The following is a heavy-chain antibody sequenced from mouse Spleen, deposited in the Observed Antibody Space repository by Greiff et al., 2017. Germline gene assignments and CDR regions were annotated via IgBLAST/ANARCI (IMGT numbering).Heavy chain of an antibody. J-gene: IGHJ2*01. V-gene: IGHV1-55*01. D-gene: IGHD2-12*01. CDR2: IYPGSGST. CDR3: ARVGSYDATWVDY. CDR1: GYTFTSYW. Sequence: QVQLQQSGAELVKPGASVKMSCKASGYTFTSYWITWVKQRPGQGLEWIGDIYPGSGSTNYNEKFKSKATLTVDTSSSTAYMQLSSLTSEDSAVYYCARVGSYDATWVDYWGQGTTLTVSS.